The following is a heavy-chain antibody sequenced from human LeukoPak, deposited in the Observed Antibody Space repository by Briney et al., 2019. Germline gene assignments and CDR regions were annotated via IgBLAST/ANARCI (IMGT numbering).Heavy chain of an antibody. V-gene: IGHV1-46*01. J-gene: IGHJ3*02. Sequence: ASVKVSCKASGYTFTSYGISWVRQAPGQGLEWMGIINPSGGSTSYAQKFQGRVTMTEDTSTDTAYMELSSLRSEDTAVYYCATGRYYDSSGSLDAFDIWGQGTMVTVSS. CDR1: GYTFTSYG. CDR2: INPSGGST. CDR3: ATGRYYDSSGSLDAFDI. D-gene: IGHD3-22*01.